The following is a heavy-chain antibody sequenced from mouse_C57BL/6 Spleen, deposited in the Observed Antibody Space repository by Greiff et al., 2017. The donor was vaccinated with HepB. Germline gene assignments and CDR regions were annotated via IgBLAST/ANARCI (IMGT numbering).Heavy chain of an antibody. Sequence: QVQLQQPGAELVKPGASVKLSCKASGYTFTSYWMHWVKQRPGQGLEWIGMIHPNSGSTNYNEKFKSKATLTVDKSSSTAYMQVSSLTSEDSAVYYCARNPLYYSYWYFDVWGTGTTVTVSS. CDR2: IHPNSGST. CDR1: GYTFTSYW. J-gene: IGHJ1*03. CDR3: ARNPLYYSYWYFDV. D-gene: IGHD2-1*01. V-gene: IGHV1-64*01.